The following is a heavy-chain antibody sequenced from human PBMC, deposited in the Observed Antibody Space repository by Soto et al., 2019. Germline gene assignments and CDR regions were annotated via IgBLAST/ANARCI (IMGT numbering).Heavy chain of an antibody. V-gene: IGHV4-31*03. CDR3: ARSRMVRGISYYSGMDV. J-gene: IGHJ6*02. D-gene: IGHD3-10*01. CDR2: IYYSGST. Sequence: QVQLQESGPGLVKSSQTLSLTCTVSGGSISSDGNYWSWIRQHPGKGLEWMGYIYYSGSTYYNPSLKSRVTISVYTSKNQFSLTLNSVTAADTAVNYCARSRMVRGISYYSGMDVLGQGTTVTVSS. CDR1: GGSISSDGNY.